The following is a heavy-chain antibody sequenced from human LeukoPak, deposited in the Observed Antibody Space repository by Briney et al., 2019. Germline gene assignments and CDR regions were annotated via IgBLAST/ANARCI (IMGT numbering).Heavy chain of an antibody. J-gene: IGHJ4*02. CDR1: VDSPTPSH. V-gene: IGHV4-59*08. D-gene: IGHD6-19*01. Sequence: SESLSLTRTVSVDSPTPSHWGCISQPPRKGLEWTGYIYYSGSTNYNPSLNSRVTISVDTSKNQFSLRLSSVTAADTAIYYCARAVSGRFDYWGQGTLATVSS. CDR3: ARAVSGRFDY. CDR2: IYYSGST.